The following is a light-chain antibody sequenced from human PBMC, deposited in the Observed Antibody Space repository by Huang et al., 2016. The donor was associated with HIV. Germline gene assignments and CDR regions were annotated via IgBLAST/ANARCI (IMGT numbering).Light chain of an antibody. CDR1: QDIRSA. Sequence: DIQMTQSPSSLSASVGDRVTITCRASQDIRSALAWYQQKPGKAPKLLLFAASRLERGVPSSVSGSGSGTDYTLTISSLQPEDFATYYCQQYYTTPRDTFGQGTRLAIK. CDR3: QQYYTTPRDT. J-gene: IGKJ5*01. CDR2: AAS. V-gene: IGKV1-NL1*01.